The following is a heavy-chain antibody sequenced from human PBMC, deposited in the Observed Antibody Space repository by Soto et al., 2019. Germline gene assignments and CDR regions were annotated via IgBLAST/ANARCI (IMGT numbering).Heavy chain of an antibody. J-gene: IGHJ4*02. CDR3: AKGGEEFWSGHGFEY. CDR1: GYNFRGYD. CDR2: TFYDGSKG. V-gene: IGHV3-30*18. Sequence: AGSLRLSCEASGYNFRGYDMPWVRQALGTGLEWVAGTFYDGSKGFYADSVKGRFTISRDNFKNTLYLQMDSLRDKETAVYYCAKGGEEFWSGHGFEYWAQGTLVTVSS. D-gene: IGHD3-3*01.